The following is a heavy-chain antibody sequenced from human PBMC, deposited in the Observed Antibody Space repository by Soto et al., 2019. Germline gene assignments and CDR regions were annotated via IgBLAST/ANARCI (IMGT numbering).Heavy chain of an antibody. D-gene: IGHD3-16*02. Sequence: SETLSLTCAVYGGSFSGYYWSWIRQPPGKGLEWIGEINHSGSTNYNPSLKSRVTISVDTSKNQFSLKLSSVTAADTAVYYCARSGQTYYDYIWGSYRDFDYWGQGTLVTVSS. CDR3: ARSGQTYYDYIWGSYRDFDY. J-gene: IGHJ4*02. V-gene: IGHV4-34*01. CDR1: GGSFSGYY. CDR2: INHSGST.